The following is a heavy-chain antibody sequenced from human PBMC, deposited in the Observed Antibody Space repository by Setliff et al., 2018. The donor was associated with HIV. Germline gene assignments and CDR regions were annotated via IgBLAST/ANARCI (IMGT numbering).Heavy chain of an antibody. V-gene: IGHV1-69*13. Sequence: SVKVSCKASGGTFSTYVISWVRQAPGQGLEWMGGIVPVFGIGRSPQKFQGRVIITADESTSTAYMELSSLTSGDTAVYYCAKGPNFEDAFDIWGQGTVVTVSS. CDR3: AKGPNFEDAFDI. CDR1: GGTFSTYV. D-gene: IGHD2-8*01. J-gene: IGHJ3*02. CDR2: IVPVFGIG.